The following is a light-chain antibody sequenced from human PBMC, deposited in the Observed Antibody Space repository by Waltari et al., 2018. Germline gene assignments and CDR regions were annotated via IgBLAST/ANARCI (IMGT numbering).Light chain of an antibody. J-gene: IGLJ2*01. CDR1: SLGNKF. Sequence: SYELTQPPSLSVSPGQTARIPCSGDSLGNKFASWYQQTPGQSPVLSFYQDIKRPSGIPERFSGSISGNTATLTISEAQSVDEADYYCQAGDSTSYVVFGGGTKLTVL. CDR2: QDI. CDR3: QAGDSTSYVV. V-gene: IGLV3-1*01.